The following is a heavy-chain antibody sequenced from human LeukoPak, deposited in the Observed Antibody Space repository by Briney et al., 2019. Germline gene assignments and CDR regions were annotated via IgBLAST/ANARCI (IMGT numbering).Heavy chain of an antibody. J-gene: IGHJ4*02. Sequence: PSETLSLTCIVSVGSVSRGSYYGSWIRQPPGKGLEWIGYIYYSGNTNHNPSLKSRVNISVDTSKNQFSLKLSSVTAADTAVYYCARDNQGVDYWGQGTLVTVSS. CDR1: VGSVSRGSYY. CDR2: IYYSGNT. V-gene: IGHV4-61*01. CDR3: ARDNQGVDY. D-gene: IGHD1-14*01.